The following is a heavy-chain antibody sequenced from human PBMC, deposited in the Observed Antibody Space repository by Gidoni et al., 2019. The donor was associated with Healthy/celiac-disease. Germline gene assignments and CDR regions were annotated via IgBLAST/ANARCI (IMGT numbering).Heavy chain of an antibody. Sequence: QVQLQESGPGLVKPSETLSLTCTVSGGSISSYYWSWIRPPPGKGLEWIGYIYYSGSTNYNPSLRSRVTISVDTSKNQFSLKLSSVTAADTAVYYCARGHDYGDYYFDYWGQGTLVTVSS. CDR1: GGSISSYY. CDR2: IYYSGST. V-gene: IGHV4-59*01. CDR3: ARGHDYGDYYFDY. D-gene: IGHD4-17*01. J-gene: IGHJ4*02.